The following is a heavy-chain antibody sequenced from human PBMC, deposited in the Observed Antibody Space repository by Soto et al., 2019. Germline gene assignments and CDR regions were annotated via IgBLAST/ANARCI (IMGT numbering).Heavy chain of an antibody. D-gene: IGHD3-3*01. CDR3: ARVRYDFWSGLTFYYYYGMDV. J-gene: IGHJ6*02. CDR2: IIPIFGTA. Sequence: GASVKVSCKASGGTFSSCSISWVRQAPGQGLEWMGGIIPIFGTANYAQKFQGRVTITRDTSASTAYMELSSLRSEDTAVYYCARVRYDFWSGLTFYYYYGMDVWRQGTTVTVSS. CDR1: GGTFSSCS. V-gene: IGHV1-69*05.